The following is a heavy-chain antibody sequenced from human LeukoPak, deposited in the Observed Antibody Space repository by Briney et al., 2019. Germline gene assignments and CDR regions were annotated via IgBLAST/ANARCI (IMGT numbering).Heavy chain of an antibody. Sequence: GGSLRLSCAASGFTFSSYAMSWVRQAPEKGLEWVSAISGSGGSTYYADSVKGRFTISRDNSKNTLYLQMNSLRAEDTAVYYCAKSTALGTTPNWFDPWGQGTLVTVSS. CDR2: ISGSGGST. V-gene: IGHV3-23*01. D-gene: IGHD1-1*01. J-gene: IGHJ5*02. CDR1: GFTFSSYA. CDR3: AKSTALGTTPNWFDP.